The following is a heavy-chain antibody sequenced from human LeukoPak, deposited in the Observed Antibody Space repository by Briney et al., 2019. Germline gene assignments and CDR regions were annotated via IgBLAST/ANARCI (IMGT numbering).Heavy chain of an antibody. V-gene: IGHV3-48*01. J-gene: IGHJ4*02. CDR1: GGSISSSSYY. Sequence: ETLSLTCTVSGGSISSSSYYWGWVRQAPGKGLEWVSYISSSSSTIYYADSVKGRFTISRDNAKNSLYLQMNSLRAEDTAVYYCALLWFGEGADYWGQGTLVTVSS. CDR2: ISSSSSTI. CDR3: ALLWFGEGADY. D-gene: IGHD3-10*01.